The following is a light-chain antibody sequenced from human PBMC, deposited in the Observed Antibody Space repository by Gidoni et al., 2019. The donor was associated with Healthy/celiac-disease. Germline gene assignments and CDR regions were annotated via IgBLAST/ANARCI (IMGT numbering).Light chain of an antibody. CDR2: KDS. CDR3: YSAADNNLWV. J-gene: IGLJ3*02. CDR1: VLAKKY. Sequence: SYELTQPSSVSVSPGQTARITCSGDVLAKKYARWFQQKPGQAHVLVLYKDSERPSGIPERFSGSSSGTTVTLTISGAQVEDEADYYCYSAADNNLWVFGGGTKLTVL. V-gene: IGLV3-27*01.